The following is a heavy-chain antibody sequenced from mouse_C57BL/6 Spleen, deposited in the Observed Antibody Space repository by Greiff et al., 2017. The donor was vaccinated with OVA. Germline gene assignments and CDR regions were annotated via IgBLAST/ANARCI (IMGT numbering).Heavy chain of an antibody. CDR2: IYPGSGST. D-gene: IGHD2-2*01. CDR1: GYTFTSYW. V-gene: IGHV1-55*01. J-gene: IGHJ3*01. CDR3: ARSEYGYDGVLAY. Sequence: QVQLQQSGAELVKPGASVKMSCKASGYTFTSYWITWVKQRPGQGLAWIGDIYPGSGSTNYNEKFKSKATLTVDTSSSTAYMQLSSLTSEDSAVYYCARSEYGYDGVLAYWGQGTLVTVSA.